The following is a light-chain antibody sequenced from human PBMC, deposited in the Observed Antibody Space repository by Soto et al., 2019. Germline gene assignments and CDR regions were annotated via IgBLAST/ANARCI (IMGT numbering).Light chain of an antibody. CDR3: QTWGTGFQV. Sequence: QLVLTQPPSASASLGASVKLTCTLSSGHSSYAIAWHQMQPEQGPRYLMDLNNEGSQNKGDRIPNRFSGSSSGAERYLTISRLQSEDEADYYFQTWGTGFQVFGGGTKLTVL. V-gene: IGLV4-69*01. CDR1: SGHSSYA. J-gene: IGLJ2*01. CDR2: LNNEGSQ.